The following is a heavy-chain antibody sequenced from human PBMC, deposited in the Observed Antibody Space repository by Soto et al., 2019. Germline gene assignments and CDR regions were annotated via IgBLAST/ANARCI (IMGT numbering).Heavy chain of an antibody. V-gene: IGHV3-72*01. J-gene: IGHJ6*02. CDR3: AMLGGWSGGSNDMDV. Sequence: EVPLVESGGGLVQPGGSLRLSCAASGLIFSDYHMDWGRQAPGKGLEWVGRIRRKANSYTTEYAAAVKGRFTISRDDSKNSLYLQMNSLKTEDTAVYYCAMLGGWSGGSNDMDVWGQGTTVTVSS. CDR2: IRRKANSYTT. D-gene: IGHD6-19*01. CDR1: GLIFSDYH.